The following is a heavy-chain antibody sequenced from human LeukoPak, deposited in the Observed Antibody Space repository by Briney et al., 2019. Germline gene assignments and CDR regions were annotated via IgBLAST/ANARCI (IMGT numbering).Heavy chain of an antibody. J-gene: IGHJ3*02. CDR1: GFTFSSYW. Sequence: GSLRLSCAASGFTFSSYWMSWVRQAPGKGLEWVANIKQDGSEKYYVDSVKGRFTISRDNAKNSLYLQMNSLRAEDTAVYYCALRYYDFWSGHKGAFDIWGQGTMVTVSS. V-gene: IGHV3-7*01. D-gene: IGHD3-3*01. CDR3: ALRYYDFWSGHKGAFDI. CDR2: IKQDGSEK.